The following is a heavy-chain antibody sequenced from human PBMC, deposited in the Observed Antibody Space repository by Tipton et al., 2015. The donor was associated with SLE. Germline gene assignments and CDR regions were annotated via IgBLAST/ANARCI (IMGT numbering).Heavy chain of an antibody. D-gene: IGHD2-8*02. Sequence: TLSLTCTVSGASIGSHYWSWIRQPPGKGLEWIGYIYYSGSTNYNPSLKSRVTISVDTSKNQFSLKLSSVTAADTAVYFCAREENTGGFDFWGQGTKVIVSS. J-gene: IGHJ3*01. CDR3: AREENTGGFDF. CDR1: GASIGSHY. CDR2: IYYSGST. V-gene: IGHV4-59*11.